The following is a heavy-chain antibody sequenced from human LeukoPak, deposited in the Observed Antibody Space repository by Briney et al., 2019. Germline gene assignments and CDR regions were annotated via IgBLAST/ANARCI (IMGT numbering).Heavy chain of an antibody. CDR2: ISYDGSNK. CDR3: ASRPGLEDAFDI. D-gene: IGHD5-12*01. J-gene: IGHJ3*02. CDR1: GFTFSSYA. Sequence: TGGSLRLSCAASGFTFSSYAMHWVRQAPGKGLEWVAVISYDGSNKYYADSVKGRFTISRDNSKNTLYLQMNSLRAEDTAVYYCASRPGLEDAFDIWGQGTMVTVSS. V-gene: IGHV3-30*14.